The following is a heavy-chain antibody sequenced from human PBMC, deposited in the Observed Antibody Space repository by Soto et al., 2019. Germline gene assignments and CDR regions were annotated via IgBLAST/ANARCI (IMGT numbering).Heavy chain of an antibody. CDR3: ARGISKYSSWYEPHTWFDA. CDR2: LYFNGGT. D-gene: IGHD6-13*01. CDR1: GAPFNSPNYY. J-gene: IGHJ5*02. V-gene: IGHV4-30-4*01. Sequence: QVQLQESGQALVSPSRTLSPTGIFSGAPFNSPNYYWSWFGRSPGKGLGGIGYLYFNGGTQYNPSLRTPVSMSLDTSKKHFSLKMRSVTAADTAVYYCARGISKYSSWYEPHTWFDAWGQGALVTVSS.